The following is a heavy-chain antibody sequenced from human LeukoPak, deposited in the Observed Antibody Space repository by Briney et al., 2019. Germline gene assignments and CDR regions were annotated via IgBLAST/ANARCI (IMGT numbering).Heavy chain of an antibody. D-gene: IGHD1-1*01. J-gene: IGHJ5*02. CDR2: ISGSGGDT. CDR3: AKDIAWNLDP. CDR1: VFTFTSYA. Sequence: PGGSLRLSCAASVFTFTSYAMSWVRQAPGKGLEGVSKISGSGGDTYYARSVKGRLTISRDNSNNALYLQMNSLRAEDTAIYYCAKDIAWNLDPWGPGTLVTVSS. V-gene: IGHV3-23*01.